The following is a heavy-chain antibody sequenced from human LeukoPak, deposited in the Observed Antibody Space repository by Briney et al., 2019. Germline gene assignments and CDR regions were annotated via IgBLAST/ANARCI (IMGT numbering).Heavy chain of an antibody. CDR3: AREPSPNWFDP. V-gene: IGHV4-39*07. CDR1: GGSIRSSYYY. CDR2: IYDSGST. Sequence: SETLSLTCTVSGGSIRSSYYYWGWIRQPPGKGLEWIGSIYDSGSTYYNPSLKSRVTISVDRSKNQFSLKLSSVTAADTAVYYCAREPSPNWFDPWGQGTLVTVSS. J-gene: IGHJ5*02.